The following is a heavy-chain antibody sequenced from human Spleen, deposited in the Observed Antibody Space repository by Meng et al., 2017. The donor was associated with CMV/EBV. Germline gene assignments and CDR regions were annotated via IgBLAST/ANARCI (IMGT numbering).Heavy chain of an antibody. CDR2: IKQDGSEI. D-gene: IGHD2-21*01. CDR1: GFTFSTYW. Sequence: GESLKISCVASGFTFSTYWMSWVRQAPGKGLEWVANIKQDGSEIYYVDSVRGRFTISRDNAKNSLYLQMNSLRAEDTAVYYCARVHMTYPCFDYWGQGTLVTVSS. J-gene: IGHJ4*02. V-gene: IGHV3-7*01. CDR3: ARVHMTYPCFDY.